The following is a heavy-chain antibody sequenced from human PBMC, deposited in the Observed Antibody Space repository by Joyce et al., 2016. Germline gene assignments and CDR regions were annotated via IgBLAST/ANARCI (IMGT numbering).Heavy chain of an antibody. D-gene: IGHD5-12*01. Sequence: QVQLQESGPGLVKPSQTLSLTCTVAGCSISSGSYHWSWIRQPAGKGLEWIGLVQTGGSSNYDSSLRSRVTISVDTSKSLFSLKLSSVTAADTAIYYCAAYIAGGGGRGPWGQGTQVTVSS. J-gene: IGHJ5*02. CDR1: GCSISSGSYH. V-gene: IGHV4-61*02. CDR3: AAYIAGGGGRGP. CDR2: VQTGGSS.